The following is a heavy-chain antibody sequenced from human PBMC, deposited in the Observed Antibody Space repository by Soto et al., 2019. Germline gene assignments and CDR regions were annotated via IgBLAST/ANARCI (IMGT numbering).Heavy chain of an antibody. CDR3: AREFGSYGHGYYFDY. Sequence: ASVKVSCKASGGTFSSYAISWVRQAPGQGLEWMGGIIPIFGTANYAQKFQGRVTITADESTSTAYMELSSLRSEDTAVYYCAREFGSYGHGYYFDYWGQGTLVTVSS. CDR2: IIPIFGTA. CDR1: GGTFSSYA. V-gene: IGHV1-69*13. D-gene: IGHD5-18*01. J-gene: IGHJ4*02.